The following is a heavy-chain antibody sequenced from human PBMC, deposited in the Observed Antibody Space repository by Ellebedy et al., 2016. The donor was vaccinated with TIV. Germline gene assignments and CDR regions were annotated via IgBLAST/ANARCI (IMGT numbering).Heavy chain of an antibody. CDR2: TYYRSTWYT. CDR1: GDSVSSQHAS. D-gene: IGHD3-9*01. V-gene: IGHV6-1*01. Sequence: SQTLPLTCAIAGDSVSSQHASWNWIRQSASRGLDWLGRTYYRSTWYTDYGLSVKGRMTISPDTSENQFSLQLNSVTPEDTAVYFCTRTFWLDFFDYWGQGALVTVSS. J-gene: IGHJ4*02. CDR3: TRTFWLDFFDY.